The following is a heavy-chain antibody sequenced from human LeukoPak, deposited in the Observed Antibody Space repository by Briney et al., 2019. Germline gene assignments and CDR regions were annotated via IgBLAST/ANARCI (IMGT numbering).Heavy chain of an antibody. D-gene: IGHD3-10*01. V-gene: IGHV3-23*01. CDR1: VSPRIGT. Sequence: GGCPRLSRAPPVVSPRIGTICSVSDRPRKRLGRGSGMSGSGVSTHYADSVKGRFTISRDNSKNTLYLQMDSLRAEDTAVYYCAKDIGSSPRPLMDVWGHGTTVTVSS. CDR3: AKDIGSSPRPLMDV. J-gene: IGHJ6*02. CDR2: MSGSGVST.